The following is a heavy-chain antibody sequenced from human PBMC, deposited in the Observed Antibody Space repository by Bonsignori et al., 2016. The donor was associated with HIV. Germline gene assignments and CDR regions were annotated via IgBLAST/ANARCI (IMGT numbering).Heavy chain of an antibody. CDR1: GGSISSGDYY. Sequence: QLHLQESDPGLVKPSETLSLTCSVSGGSISSGDYYWGWIRQPPGKGLEWIGSLHYTGRTNYHPSLKSRVTISVDTSKNQFSLNLSSVTAADTAVYYCARHPMGDFWSGSHYLDYWGQGTLVTVSS. D-gene: IGHD3-3*01. CDR2: LHYTGRT. CDR3: ARHPMGDFWSGSHYLDY. J-gene: IGHJ4*02. V-gene: IGHV4-39*01.